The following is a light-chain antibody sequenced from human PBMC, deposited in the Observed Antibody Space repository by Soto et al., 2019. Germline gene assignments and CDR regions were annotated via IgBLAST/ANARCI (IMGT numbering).Light chain of an antibody. V-gene: IGKV3-20*01. Sequence: ELVLTQSPGTLSLSPGERATLSCRASQSVSSSYLAWYQQKPCQAPRLLIYGASSRATGTPDRFSGSGSGTDFTPTISRLEPEDFVVYYCQYYGHSPTVTFGGGTKVDIK. CDR1: QSVSSSY. CDR3: QYYGHSPTVT. J-gene: IGKJ4*01. CDR2: GAS.